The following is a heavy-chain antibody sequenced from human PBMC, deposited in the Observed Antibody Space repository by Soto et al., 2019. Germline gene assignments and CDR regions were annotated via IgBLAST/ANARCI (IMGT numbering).Heavy chain of an antibody. D-gene: IGHD3-3*01. J-gene: IGHJ5*02. V-gene: IGHV3-23*01. CDR1: GITFSDYS. Sequence: PGGSLRLSCAVSGITFSDYSINWVRQAPGKGLEWVSGISGGTDTTYYADSVKGRFTISRDNSKNTLYLQMNSLRAEDTAVYYCAREYYDFWSGYYSWFDPWGQGTLVTVSS. CDR3: AREYYDFWSGYYSWFDP. CDR2: ISGGTDTT.